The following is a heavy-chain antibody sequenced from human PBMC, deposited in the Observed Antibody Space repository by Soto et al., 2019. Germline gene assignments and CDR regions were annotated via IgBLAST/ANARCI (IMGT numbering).Heavy chain of an antibody. D-gene: IGHD3-10*01. CDR3: ARTALGLWFGELEY. CDR1: GYSFTSYS. Sequence: QVQLVQSGAEVKKPGASVRVSCKASGYSFTSYSLHWVRQAPGEGLQWLGWINPGNGNTKYSQNVQGRVIITRDTSASTSYMDLNGLTSEDTAVYYCARTALGLWFGELEYWGQGTLVTVSA. CDR2: INPGNGNT. V-gene: IGHV1-3*01. J-gene: IGHJ4*02.